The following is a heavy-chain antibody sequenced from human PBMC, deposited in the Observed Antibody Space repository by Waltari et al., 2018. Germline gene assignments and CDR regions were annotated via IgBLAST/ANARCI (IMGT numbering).Heavy chain of an antibody. J-gene: IGHJ4*02. D-gene: IGHD6-13*01. CDR3: ALTGIAAAGSDY. CDR1: GCTFSSYE. Sequence: EVQLVESGGGLVQPGGSWRLSCAASGCTFSSYEMNWVRQAPGKGLEWVSYISSSGSTIYYADSVKGRFTISRDNAKNSLYLQMNSLRAEDTAVYYCALTGIAAAGSDYWGQGTLVTVSS. CDR2: ISSSGSTI. V-gene: IGHV3-48*03.